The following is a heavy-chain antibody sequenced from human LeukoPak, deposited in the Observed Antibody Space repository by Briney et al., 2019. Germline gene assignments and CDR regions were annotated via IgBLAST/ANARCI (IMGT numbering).Heavy chain of an antibody. Sequence: PGGSLRLSCAASGFTFSSYGMHWVRQAPGKGLEWVAVISYDGSNKYYADSVKGRFTISRDNSKNTLYLQMNSLRAEDTAVYYCARYRDCSSTSCPSSYFDYWGQGTLVTVSS. CDR3: ARYRDCSSTSCPSSYFDY. V-gene: IGHV3-30*03. D-gene: IGHD2-2*01. CDR1: GFTFSSYG. J-gene: IGHJ4*02. CDR2: ISYDGSNK.